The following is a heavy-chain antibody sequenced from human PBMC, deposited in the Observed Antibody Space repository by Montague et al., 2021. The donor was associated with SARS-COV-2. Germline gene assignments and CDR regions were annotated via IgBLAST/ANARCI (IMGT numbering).Heavy chain of an antibody. CDR2: VSASGST. CDR1: GDSISYFY. V-gene: IGHV4-4*07. Sequence: SETLSLTCTVSGDSISYFYWSWIRQPAGKGLEWIGRVSASGSTNYNPSLNSRVTMSVDTSKKQFSLRLSPVTAADTAVYYCASDVVAAPGTFDYWGQGTLVTVSS. CDR3: ASDVVAAPGTFDY. J-gene: IGHJ4*02. D-gene: IGHD6-13*01.